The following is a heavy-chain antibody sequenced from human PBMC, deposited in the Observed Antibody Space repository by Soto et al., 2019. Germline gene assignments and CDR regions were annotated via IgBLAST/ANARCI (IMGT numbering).Heavy chain of an antibody. J-gene: IGHJ5*02. CDR1: GGSISSYY. V-gene: IGHV4-59*01. CDR2: IYYSGST. Sequence: SETLSLTCTVSGGSISSYYWSWIRQPPGKGLEWIGYIYYSGSTNYNPSLKSRVTISVDTSKNQFSLKLSSVTAADTAVYYCARGPEDWFDPWGQGTLVTVSS. CDR3: ARGPEDWFDP.